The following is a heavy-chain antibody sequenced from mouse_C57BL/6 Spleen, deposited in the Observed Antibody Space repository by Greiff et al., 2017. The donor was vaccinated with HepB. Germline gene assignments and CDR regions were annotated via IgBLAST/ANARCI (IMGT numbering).Heavy chain of an antibody. V-gene: IGHV14-4*01. CDR3: TFITTEGYFDY. CDR2: IDPENGDT. J-gene: IGHJ2*01. D-gene: IGHD1-1*01. Sequence: EVKLVESGAELVRPGASVKLSCTASGFNIKDDYMHWVKQRPEQGLEWIGWIDPENGDTEYASKFQGKATITADTSSNTAYLQLSSLTSEDTAVYYCTFITTEGYFDYWGQGTTLTVSS. CDR1: GFNIKDDY.